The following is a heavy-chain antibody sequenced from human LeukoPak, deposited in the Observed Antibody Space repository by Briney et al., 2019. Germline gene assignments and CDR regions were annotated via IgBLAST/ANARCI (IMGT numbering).Heavy chain of an antibody. CDR1: GYTFTDLY. J-gene: IGHJ4*01. D-gene: IGHD4-11*01. CDR3: ARHNYDFDFDY. V-gene: IGHV1-2*02. Sequence: GASVKVSCKASGYTFTDLYIHWVRQALGQGLEWMGFIRPNSGGTSYAQKFQGRVTMTRDTSINTAYLELSGLTSDDTAVYFCARHNYDFDFDYWGQGTLVTVSS. CDR2: IRPNSGGT.